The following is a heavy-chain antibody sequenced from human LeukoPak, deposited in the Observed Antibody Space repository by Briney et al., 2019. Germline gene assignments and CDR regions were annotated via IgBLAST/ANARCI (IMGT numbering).Heavy chain of an antibody. CDR2: INHSGST. Sequence: SETLSLTCAVYGGSFSGYYWSWSRQPPGKGLEWIGEINHSGSTNYNPSLKSRVTISVDTSKNQFSLKLSSVTAADTAVYYCARGGYYDSSGYFTDFDYWGQGTLVTVSS. CDR1: GGSFSGYY. CDR3: ARGGYYDSSGYFTDFDY. D-gene: IGHD3-22*01. V-gene: IGHV4-34*01. J-gene: IGHJ4*02.